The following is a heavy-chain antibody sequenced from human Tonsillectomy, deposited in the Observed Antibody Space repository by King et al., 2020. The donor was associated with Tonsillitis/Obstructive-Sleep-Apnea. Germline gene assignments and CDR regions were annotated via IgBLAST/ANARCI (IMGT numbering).Heavy chain of an antibody. CDR1: GFNFSTSE. D-gene: IGHD6-13*01. J-gene: IGHJ4*02. CDR2: LSRTGRTT. Sequence: VQLVESGGGLVQPGGSLRLSCVVSGFNFSTSEMNWVRQAPGKGLQWLAYLSRTGRTTFYADSVKGRFTISRDSAKNSLFLHMNTLRDEDTAVYYCARIAAAGYYFDYWGQGTLVVVSS. V-gene: IGHV3-48*03. CDR3: ARIAAAGYYFDY.